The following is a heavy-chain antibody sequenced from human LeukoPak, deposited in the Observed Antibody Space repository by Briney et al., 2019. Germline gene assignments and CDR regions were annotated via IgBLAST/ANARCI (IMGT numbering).Heavy chain of an antibody. D-gene: IGHD5-24*01. Sequence: ASVKVSCKASGYTFINYGFTWVRQAPGQGLEWMGWISAYNGNTNYAQKLQGRVTMTTDTSTSTAYMELRSLRSDDTAVYYCARVQFVEMATLFDYWGQGTLVTVSS. CDR1: GYTFINYG. CDR3: ARVQFVEMATLFDY. J-gene: IGHJ4*02. V-gene: IGHV1-18*01. CDR2: ISAYNGNT.